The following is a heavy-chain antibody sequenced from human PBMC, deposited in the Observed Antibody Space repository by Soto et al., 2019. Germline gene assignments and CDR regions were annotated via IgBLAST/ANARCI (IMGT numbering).Heavy chain of an antibody. D-gene: IGHD3-3*01. CDR1: GGTFSSYA. V-gene: IGHV1-69*13. Sequence: GASVKVSCKASGGTFSSYAVSWVRQAPGQGLEWMGGIIPIFGTANYAQKFQGRVTITADESTSTAYMELSSLRSEDTAVYYCARDIPHMIFGVVIHLRPRYYYGMDVWGQGTTVTVSS. CDR3: ARDIPHMIFGVVIHLRPRYYYGMDV. J-gene: IGHJ6*02. CDR2: IIPIFGTA.